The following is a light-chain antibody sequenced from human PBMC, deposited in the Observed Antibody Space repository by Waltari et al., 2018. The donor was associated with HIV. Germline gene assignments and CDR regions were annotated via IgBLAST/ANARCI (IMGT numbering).Light chain of an antibody. Sequence: QSALTQPRSLSGSPGPSVTISCPGTSSDVGGYIYVSWYQQHPVKAPKLMIYDVSKRPSGVPDRFSGSKSGNTASLTISGLQAEDEADYYCCSYAGSYTYVFGTGTKVTVL. CDR2: DVS. J-gene: IGLJ1*01. CDR1: SSDVGGYIY. CDR3: CSYAGSYTYV. V-gene: IGLV2-11*01.